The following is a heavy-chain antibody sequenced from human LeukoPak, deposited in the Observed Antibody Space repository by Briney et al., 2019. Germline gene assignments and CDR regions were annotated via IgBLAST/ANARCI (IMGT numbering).Heavy chain of an antibody. CDR1: GFTFSTFW. CDR2: VKEDGSDK. D-gene: IGHD3-22*01. Sequence: GGSLRLSCAASGFTFSTFWMSWVRQAPGKGLEWVANVKEDGSDKYYVDSVKGRFTISRDNAKNSLFLQMNSLTVEDTAVYYCARDPTPFTYYYYSSGYYADYWGQGTLVTVSS. J-gene: IGHJ4*02. CDR3: ARDPTPFTYYYYSSGYYADY. V-gene: IGHV3-7*01.